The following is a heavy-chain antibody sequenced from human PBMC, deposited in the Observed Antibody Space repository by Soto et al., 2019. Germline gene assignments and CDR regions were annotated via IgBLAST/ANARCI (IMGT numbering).Heavy chain of an antibody. J-gene: IGHJ5*02. CDR3: ARGDILIGSRNWFDP. V-gene: IGHV4-34*01. D-gene: IGHD3-9*01. Sequence: QVQLQQWGAGLLKPSETLSLTCAVYGGSFINHYWSWIRQPPGKGLEWIGEINHIGITNYNPSLKRRVTLSVDTFQKQFSLKLSSVAAADTAVYYCARGDILIGSRNWFDPWGQGTLVTVSS. CDR1: GGSFINHY. CDR2: INHIGIT.